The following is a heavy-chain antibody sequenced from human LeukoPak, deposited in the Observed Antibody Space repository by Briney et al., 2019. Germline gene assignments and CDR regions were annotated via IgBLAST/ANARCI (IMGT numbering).Heavy chain of an antibody. V-gene: IGHV6-1*01. CDR1: GDSVSSNSAA. J-gene: IGHJ5*02. CDR3: ARVYSSSHNAIGFDP. CDR2: TYYRSKWYN. D-gene: IGHD6-13*01. Sequence: SQTLSLTCAISGDSVSSNSAAWNWIRQSPSRGFEWLRRTYYRSKWYNDYAVSVKSRITINPDTSKNQFSLQLNSVTPEDTAVYYCARVYSSSHNAIGFDPWGQGTLVTVSS.